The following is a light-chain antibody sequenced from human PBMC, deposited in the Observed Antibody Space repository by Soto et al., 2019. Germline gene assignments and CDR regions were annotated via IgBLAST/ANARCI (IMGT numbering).Light chain of an antibody. J-gene: IGKJ4*01. CDR3: QQYGNLPLT. V-gene: IGKV3-20*01. Sequence: EIVLTQSPGTVSLSAGERATLSSRASQSVTSSYLAWYQQKPGQAPRLLIYGVSSRATGIPDRFSGSGSGTDYTLTISRLEPEDFAVYYCQQYGNLPLTFGGGTKVDIK. CDR1: QSVTSSY. CDR2: GVS.